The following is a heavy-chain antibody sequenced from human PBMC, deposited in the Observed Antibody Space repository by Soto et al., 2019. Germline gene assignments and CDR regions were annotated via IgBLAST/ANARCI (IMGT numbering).Heavy chain of an antibody. CDR3: AREAPDYYDSSGYYSRWFDP. Sequence: QVQLVQSGAEVKKPGSSVKVSCKASGGTFSSYAISWVRQAPGQGLEWMGGIIPIFGTANYAQKFQGRVTITADESTSTAYMELSSLRSEDTAVYYCAREAPDYYDSSGYYSRWFDPWGQGTLVTVSS. CDR2: IIPIFGTA. D-gene: IGHD3-22*01. V-gene: IGHV1-69*12. J-gene: IGHJ5*02. CDR1: GGTFSSYA.